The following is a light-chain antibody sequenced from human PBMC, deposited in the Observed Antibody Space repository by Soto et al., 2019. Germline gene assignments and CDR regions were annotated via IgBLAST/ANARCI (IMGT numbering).Light chain of an antibody. CDR2: AAS. V-gene: IGKV1-39*01. J-gene: IGKJ1*01. CDR3: LQYHNLWA. CDR1: QSISTY. Sequence: DIQMTQSPSSLSASVGDRVTITFRASQSISTYLNWYQQTPGKAPKLLIYAASSLQSGVPSRFSGSGSGTEFTLTISSLQSEDFTVYSCLQYHNLWAFGQGTKVDI.